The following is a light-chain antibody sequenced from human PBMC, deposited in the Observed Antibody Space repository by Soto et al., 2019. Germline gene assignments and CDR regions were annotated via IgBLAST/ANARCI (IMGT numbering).Light chain of an antibody. Sequence: QSVLTQPPSVSGAPGQRVTISCTGTSSNIGAGHEVHWYHQLPGTAPKFLVSGNDNRPSGVPDRLSASKSGTSGSLAITGLQAEDEGHYYCQSYDRGLTAYVFGTGTKLTVL. V-gene: IGLV1-40*01. CDR2: GND. J-gene: IGLJ1*01. CDR1: SSNIGAGHE. CDR3: QSYDRGLTAYV.